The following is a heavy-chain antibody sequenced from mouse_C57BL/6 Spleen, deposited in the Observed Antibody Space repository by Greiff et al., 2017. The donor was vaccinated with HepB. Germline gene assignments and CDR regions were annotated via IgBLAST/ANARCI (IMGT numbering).Heavy chain of an antibody. CDR1: GYTFTDYN. D-gene: IGHD1-1*01. CDR2: INPYNGGT. J-gene: IGHJ1*03. CDR3: ARVFIATVVAHWYFDV. Sequence: EVQLQQSGPELVKPGASVKMSCKASGYTFTDYNMHWVKQSHGKSLEWIGYINPYNGGTSYNQKFKGKATLTVNKSSSTAYMELRSLTSEDSAVYYCARVFIATVVAHWYFDVWGTGTTVTVSS. V-gene: IGHV1-22*01.